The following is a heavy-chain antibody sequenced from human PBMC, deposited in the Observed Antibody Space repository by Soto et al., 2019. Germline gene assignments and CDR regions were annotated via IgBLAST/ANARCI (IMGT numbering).Heavy chain of an antibody. V-gene: IGHV4-30-4*02. CDR3: VRTARQGAVAPHWFDR. CDR2: VYYTGST. J-gene: IGHJ5*02. CDR1: GASIRSTDYY. Sequence: TSDTLSLTCTVSGASIRSTDYYWSWIRQAPGKGLEWIGYVYYTGSTYYNPSLMSRLTISVDTSKNQFSLKLTSVTAAETAVYYCVRTARQGAVAPHWFDRWGQGTQVTVSS. D-gene: IGHD2-21*02.